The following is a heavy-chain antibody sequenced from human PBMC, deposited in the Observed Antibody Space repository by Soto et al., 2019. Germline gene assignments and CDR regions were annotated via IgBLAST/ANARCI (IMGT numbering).Heavy chain of an antibody. V-gene: IGHV3-23*01. D-gene: IGHD3-10*01. CDR1: GFLFDSYA. Sequence: GGSLRLSCTASGFLFDSYAMSWVRQAPGKGLECISTISGSGHNTYYADSVKGWFTISRDSSKDTVHLQMSSLTADDTAVYFCGGGPDYRNYYYYGMDVWGQGTTVTVSS. CDR2: ISGSGHNT. J-gene: IGHJ6*02. CDR3: GGGPDYRNYYYYGMDV.